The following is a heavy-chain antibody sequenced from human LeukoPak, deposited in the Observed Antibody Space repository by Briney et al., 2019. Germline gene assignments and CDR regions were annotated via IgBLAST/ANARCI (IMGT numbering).Heavy chain of an antibody. CDR2: IIPIFGTA. J-gene: IGHJ3*01. V-gene: IGHV1-69*01. D-gene: IGHD3-22*01. CDR1: GGTFSSYA. CDR3: ARDLIVVVGDVFDL. Sequence: VASVKVSCKASGGTFSSYAISWVRQAPGQGLEWMGGIIPIFGTANYAQKFQGRVTITADESTSTAYMELSSLRSDDTAVYYCARDLIVVVGDVFDLWGQGTMVTVSS.